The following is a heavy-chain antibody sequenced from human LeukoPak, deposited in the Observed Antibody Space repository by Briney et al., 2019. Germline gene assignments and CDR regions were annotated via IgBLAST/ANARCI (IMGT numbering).Heavy chain of an antibody. Sequence: SETLSLTCAVSGGSISSSNWWSWVRQPPGKGLEWIGEIYHRGSTNYNPTLKSRVTISVDKSKNQFSLKLSSVTAADTAVYYCARGQDYDSSGYYFDYWGQGTLVTVSS. D-gene: IGHD3-22*01. CDR3: ARGQDYDSSGYYFDY. CDR2: IYHRGST. CDR1: GGSISSSNW. V-gene: IGHV4-4*02. J-gene: IGHJ4*02.